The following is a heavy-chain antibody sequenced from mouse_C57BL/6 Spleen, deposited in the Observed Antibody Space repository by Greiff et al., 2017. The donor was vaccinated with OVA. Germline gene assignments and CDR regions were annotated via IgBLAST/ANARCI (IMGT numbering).Heavy chain of an antibody. CDR3: AGTTVVATDYAMDY. Sequence: EVKVVESGGGLVKPGGSLKLSCAASGFTFSDYGMHWVRQAPEKGLEWVAYISSGSSTIYYADTVKGRFTISRDNAKNTLFLQMTSLRSEGTAMYDCAGTTVVATDYAMDYWGQGTSVTVSS. CDR2: ISSGSSTI. CDR1: GFTFSDYG. V-gene: IGHV5-17*01. J-gene: IGHJ4*01. D-gene: IGHD1-1*01.